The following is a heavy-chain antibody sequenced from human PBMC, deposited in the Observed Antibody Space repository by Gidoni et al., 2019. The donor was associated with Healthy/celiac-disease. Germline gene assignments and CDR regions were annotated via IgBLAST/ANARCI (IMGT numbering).Heavy chain of an antibody. V-gene: IGHV3-11*05. D-gene: IGHD2-21*02. Sequence: YISSSSSYTNYADSVKGRFTISRDNAKNSLYLQMNSLRAEDTAVYYCARDGGVTAYFDYWGQGTLVTVSS. CDR2: ISSSSSYT. J-gene: IGHJ4*02. CDR3: ARDGGVTAYFDY.